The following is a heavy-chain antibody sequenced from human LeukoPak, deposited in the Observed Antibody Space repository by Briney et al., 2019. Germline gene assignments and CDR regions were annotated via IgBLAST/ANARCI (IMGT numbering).Heavy chain of an antibody. CDR1: GFILSSHG. Sequence: GRSLRLSCAASGFILSSHGMHWVRQAPGKGLEWVAVIWYDGSNKYYADSVKGRFTISRDNSKNTLYLQMDSLRGEDTAVYYCARDPVRDGYPYSFDYWGQGTLVTVSS. V-gene: IGHV3-33*01. J-gene: IGHJ4*02. CDR2: IWYDGSNK. D-gene: IGHD5-24*01. CDR3: ARDPVRDGYPYSFDY.